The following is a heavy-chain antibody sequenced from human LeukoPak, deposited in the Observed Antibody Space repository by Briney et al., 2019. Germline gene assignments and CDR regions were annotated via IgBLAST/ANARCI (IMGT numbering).Heavy chain of an antibody. CDR1: GFTFSSYA. CDR2: ISGSGGST. Sequence: GGSLRLSCAASGFTFSSYAMSWVRQAPGKGLEWVSAISGSGGSTYYADSVKGRFTISRDNSKNTLYLQMNSLRAEDTAVYYCAKRNRIAVAGSVFDYWGQGTLVTVSS. CDR3: AKRNRIAVAGSVFDY. D-gene: IGHD6-19*01. V-gene: IGHV3-23*01. J-gene: IGHJ4*02.